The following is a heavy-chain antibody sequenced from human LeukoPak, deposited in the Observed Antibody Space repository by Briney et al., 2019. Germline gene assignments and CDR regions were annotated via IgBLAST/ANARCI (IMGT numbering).Heavy chain of an antibody. V-gene: IGHV3-21*01. Sequence: GGSLRLSCAASGFTFSSYSMNWVRQAPGKRLEWVSSISSSSSYIYYADSVKGRFTISRDNAKNSLYLQMNSLRAEDTAVYYCASSIGSGWAYFDYWGQGTLVTVSS. J-gene: IGHJ4*02. CDR2: ISSSSSYI. D-gene: IGHD6-19*01. CDR3: ASSIGSGWAYFDY. CDR1: GFTFSSYS.